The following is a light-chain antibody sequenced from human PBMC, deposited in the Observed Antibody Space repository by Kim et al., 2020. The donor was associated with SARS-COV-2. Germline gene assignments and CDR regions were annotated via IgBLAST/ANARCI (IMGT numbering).Light chain of an antibody. V-gene: IGLV2-11*01. Sequence: GQSVTSSCTGTSSDVGAYDYVSWYQQHPSKAPKLVIYDVSERLSGVPDRFSASKSGNTASLTISGLQAEDEADYYCCSYAGTYTFVFGGGTQLTVL. CDR1: SSDVGAYDY. CDR3: CSYAGTYTFV. J-gene: IGLJ2*01. CDR2: DVS.